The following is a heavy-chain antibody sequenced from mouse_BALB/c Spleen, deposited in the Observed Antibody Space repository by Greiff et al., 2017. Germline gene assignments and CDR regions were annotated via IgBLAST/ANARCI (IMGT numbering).Heavy chain of an antibody. CDR1: GFTFSSYA. J-gene: IGHJ4*01. Sequence: EVQVVESGGGLVKPGGSLKLSCAASGFTFSSYAMSWVRQSPEKRLEWVAEISSGGSYTYYPDTVTGRFTISRDNAKNTLYLEMSSLRSEDTAMYYCAREPFQVYAMDYWGQGTSVTVSS. CDR3: AREPFQVYAMDY. CDR2: ISSGGSYT. V-gene: IGHV5-9-4*01.